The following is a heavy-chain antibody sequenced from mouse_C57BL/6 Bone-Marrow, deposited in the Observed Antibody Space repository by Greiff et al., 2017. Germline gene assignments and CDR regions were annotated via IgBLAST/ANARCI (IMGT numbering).Heavy chain of an antibody. D-gene: IGHD2-3*01. CDR1: GFSFNTYA. J-gene: IGHJ4*01. Sequence: GGGLVQPKGSLKLSCAASGFSFNTYAMNWVRQAPGKGLEWVARIRSKSNNYATYYADSVKDRFTISRDDSESMLYLQMNNLKTEDTAMYYCVRQGWLLPYYYAMDYWGQGTSVTVSS. V-gene: IGHV10-1*01. CDR2: IRSKSNNYAT. CDR3: VRQGWLLPYYYAMDY.